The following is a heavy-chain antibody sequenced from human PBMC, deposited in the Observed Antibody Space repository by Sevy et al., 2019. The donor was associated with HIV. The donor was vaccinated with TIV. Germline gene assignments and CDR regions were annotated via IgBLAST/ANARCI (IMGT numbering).Heavy chain of an antibody. Sequence: ASVKVSCKASGGTFSSYAISWVRQAPGQGLEWMGGIIPIFGTANYAQKFQGRVTITADESTSTAYMELSRLRSEDTAVYYCARGAAGYYDSSGYSDAFDIWGQGTMVTVSS. CDR2: IIPIFGTA. J-gene: IGHJ3*02. CDR3: ARGAAGYYDSSGYSDAFDI. CDR1: GGTFSSYA. V-gene: IGHV1-69*13. D-gene: IGHD3-22*01.